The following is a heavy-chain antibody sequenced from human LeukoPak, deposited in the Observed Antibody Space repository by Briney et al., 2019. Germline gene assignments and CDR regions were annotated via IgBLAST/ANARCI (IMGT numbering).Heavy chain of an antibody. Sequence: PSETLSLTCTVSGGSIRSYYWSWIRQPPGKGLEWIGYSYYSGSTYYNPSLKSRVTISVDTSKNQFSLKLNSVTAADTAVYYCAREHLWFGSGPIDYWGQGTLVTVSS. V-gene: IGHV4-59*12. CDR1: GGSIRSYY. J-gene: IGHJ4*02. CDR3: AREHLWFGSGPIDY. CDR2: SYYSGST. D-gene: IGHD3-10*01.